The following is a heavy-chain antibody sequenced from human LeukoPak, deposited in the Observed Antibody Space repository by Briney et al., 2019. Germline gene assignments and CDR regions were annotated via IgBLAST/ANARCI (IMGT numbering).Heavy chain of an antibody. CDR2: ISGSGGSK. J-gene: IGHJ4*02. Sequence: GGSLRLFCAASGFTFSSYAMSWARHAPGKGLEGVSAISGSGGSKYYADSVKGRFTISRDNSKNTLYLQMNSLRAEDTAVYYCAKGDYYGSGSYGYWGQGTLVTVSS. V-gene: IGHV3-23*01. CDR3: AKGDYYGSGSYGY. CDR1: GFTFSSYA. D-gene: IGHD3-10*01.